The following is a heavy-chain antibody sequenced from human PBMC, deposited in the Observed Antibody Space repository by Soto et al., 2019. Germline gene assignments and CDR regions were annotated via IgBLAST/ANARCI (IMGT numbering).Heavy chain of an antibody. CDR1: GYRFSDYW. J-gene: IGHJ6*02. Sequence: GESLKISCEGSGYRFSDYWIGWVRQMPGKGLELMGIIFPDESDIKYSPPFQGRFTISRDNSKDTLYLQMNSLRVDDTALYYCAKSSSRAHYYGMDVWGQGTTVTVSS. CDR2: IFPDESDI. D-gene: IGHD2-2*01. CDR3: AKSSSRAHYYGMDV. V-gene: IGHV5-51*01.